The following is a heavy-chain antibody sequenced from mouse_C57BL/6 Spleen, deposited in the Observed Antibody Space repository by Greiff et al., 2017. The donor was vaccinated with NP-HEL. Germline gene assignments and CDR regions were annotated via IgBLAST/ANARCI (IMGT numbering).Heavy chain of an antibody. CDR1: GYSITSDY. D-gene: IGHD1-1*01. J-gene: IGHJ1*03. V-gene: IGHV3-8*01. CDR3: AKIPDYYGSSFYWYFDV. CDR2: ISYSGST. Sequence: EVQLQESGPGLAKPSQTLSLTCSVTGYSITSDYWNWIRKFPGNKLEYMGYISYSGSTYYNPSLKSRISITRDTSKNQYYLQLKSVTTEDTATYYGAKIPDYYGSSFYWYFDVWGTGTTVTVSS.